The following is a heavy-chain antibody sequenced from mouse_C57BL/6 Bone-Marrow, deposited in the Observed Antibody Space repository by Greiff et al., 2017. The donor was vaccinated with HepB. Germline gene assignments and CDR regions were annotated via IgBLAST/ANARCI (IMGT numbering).Heavy chain of an antibody. V-gene: IGHV1-59*01. Sequence: QVQLQQPGAELVRPGTSVKLSCKASGYTFTSYWMHWVKQRPGQGLEWIGVIDPSDSYTNYNQKFKGKATLTVDTSSSTAYMQLSSLTSEDSAVYYCAMRPYAMDYWGQGTSVTASS. J-gene: IGHJ4*01. CDR2: IDPSDSYT. CDR1: GYTFTSYW. CDR3: AMRPYAMDY.